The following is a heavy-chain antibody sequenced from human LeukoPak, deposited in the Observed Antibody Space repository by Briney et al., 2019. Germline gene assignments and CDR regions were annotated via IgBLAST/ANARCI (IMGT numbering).Heavy chain of an antibody. V-gene: IGHV3-21*01. Sequence: PGGSLRLFCAASGFTFSSYSMHWVRQAPGKGLEWVSSISSSSSYIYYADSVKGRFTISRDNAKNSLYLQMNSLRAEDTAVYYCARDPSLWGAVAGVYYFDYWGQGTLVTVSS. D-gene: IGHD6-19*01. CDR1: GFTFSSYS. J-gene: IGHJ4*02. CDR3: ARDPSLWGAVAGVYYFDY. CDR2: ISSSSSYI.